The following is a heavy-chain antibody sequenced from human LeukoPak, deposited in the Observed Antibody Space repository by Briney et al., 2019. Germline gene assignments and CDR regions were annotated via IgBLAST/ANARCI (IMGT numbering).Heavy chain of an antibody. D-gene: IGHD6-19*01. J-gene: IGHJ4*02. Sequence: GGSLRLSCAASGFTVRSNYMSWVRQAPGKGLEWVSVIYRSGSTFYADSVKGRFTISRDNSKNTLFLQMNNVRVEDTAMYYCARDGYSSGWYYFDYWGQGTLVTVSS. CDR3: ARDGYSSGWYYFDY. CDR1: GFTVRSNY. V-gene: IGHV3-53*01. CDR2: IYRSGST.